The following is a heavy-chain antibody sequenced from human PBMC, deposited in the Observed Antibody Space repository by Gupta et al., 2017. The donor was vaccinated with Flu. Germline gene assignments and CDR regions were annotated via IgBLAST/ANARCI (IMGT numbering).Heavy chain of an antibody. J-gene: IGHJ4*02. CDR2: ISSGSTYT. V-gene: IGHV3-11*05. CDR1: GFTFSDSY. D-gene: IGHD3-22*01. CDR3: ARDWPPRYDYDGSGYYYFDS. Sequence: QVHLVESGGGLVKPGGSLRLSCAASGFTFSDSYISWIRLAPGKGLAWVSYISSGSTYTNYAGSVKGRYTISRDNAKDSLYLQMNSLRAEDTAVYYCARDWPPRYDYDGSGYYYFDSWGEGILVTVSS.